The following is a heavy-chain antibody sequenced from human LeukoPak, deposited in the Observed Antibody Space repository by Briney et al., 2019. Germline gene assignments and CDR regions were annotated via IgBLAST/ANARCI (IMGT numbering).Heavy chain of an antibody. D-gene: IGHD1-26*01. J-gene: IGHJ6*02. Sequence: SETLSLTCFVSGGSINSYYWSWIRQPPGKGLEWIGYIFYSGSTSYNPSLKSRVTISVDTSQNQFSLMLSSVTAADTAVYYCARGPDPGKVGAAIHYYYGMDVWGQGTTVTVSS. CDR3: ARGPDPGKVGAAIHYYYGMDV. CDR2: IFYSGST. V-gene: IGHV4-59*01. CDR1: GGSINSYY.